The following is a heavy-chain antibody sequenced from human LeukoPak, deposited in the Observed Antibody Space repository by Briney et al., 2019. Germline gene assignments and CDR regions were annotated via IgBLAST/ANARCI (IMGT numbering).Heavy chain of an antibody. D-gene: IGHD7-27*01. CDR2: IIPIFGTA. CDR3: ASATNWGAVGAFDI. J-gene: IGHJ3*02. CDR1: GGTFSSYA. Sequence: SVKVSCKASGGTFSSYAISWVRQAPGQGLEWMGGIIPIFGTANYAQKFQGRVTITADESTSTAYMELSSLRSEDTAVYYCASATNWGAVGAFDIWGQGTMVTVSP. V-gene: IGHV1-69*13.